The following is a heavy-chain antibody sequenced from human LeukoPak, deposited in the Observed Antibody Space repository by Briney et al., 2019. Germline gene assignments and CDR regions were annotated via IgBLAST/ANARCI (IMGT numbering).Heavy chain of an antibody. D-gene: IGHD3-16*01. V-gene: IGHV4-39*07. Sequence: PSETLSLTCTVSGGSISSSSYYWGWIRQPPGKGLEWIGSIYYSGSTYYNPSLKSRVTISVDTSKNQFSLKLSSVTAADTAVYYCARDLRALGVYFDYWGQGTLVTVSS. CDR2: IYYSGST. CDR1: GGSISSSSYY. J-gene: IGHJ4*02. CDR3: ARDLRALGVYFDY.